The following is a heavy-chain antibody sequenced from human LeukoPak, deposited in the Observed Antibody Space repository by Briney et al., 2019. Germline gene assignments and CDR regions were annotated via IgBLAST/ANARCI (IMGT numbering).Heavy chain of an antibody. CDR1: GFTFSSYG. Sequence: GGSLRLSCAASGFTFSSYGMHWVRQAPGKGLEWAAFIRYDGSNKYYADSVKARFTLSRGNSKNTMYLQMNTLRAEDTAVYYCATGYSSGWYGRLDYWGQGTLVTVSS. V-gene: IGHV3-30*02. CDR2: IRYDGSNK. D-gene: IGHD6-19*01. CDR3: ATGYSSGWYGRLDY. J-gene: IGHJ4*02.